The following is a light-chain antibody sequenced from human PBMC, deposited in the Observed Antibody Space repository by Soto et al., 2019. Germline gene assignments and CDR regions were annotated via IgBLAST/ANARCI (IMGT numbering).Light chain of an antibody. CDR1: QIVMSNY. J-gene: IGKJ1*01. Sequence: EIVMTQSPATLSVSQGERATPSRRASQIVMSNYLAWYQQKPGQAPSLLIYGASARATGIPDRFAGSGSGTDFTLTISGLEPEDFAVYYCQQYGTSPLTFGQGTKVDI. CDR2: GAS. V-gene: IGKV3-20*01. CDR3: QQYGTSPLT.